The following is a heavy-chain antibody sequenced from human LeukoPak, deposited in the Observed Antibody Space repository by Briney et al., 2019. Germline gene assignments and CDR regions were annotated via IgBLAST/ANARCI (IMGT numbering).Heavy chain of an antibody. Sequence: SETLSLTCAVYGGSFSGYYWSWIRQPPGKGLEWIGEINHSGSTNYNPSLKSRVTISVDTSKNQFSLKLSSVTAADTAVYYCARGGGNEVSAGDYWGQGTLVTVSS. CDR1: GGSFSGYY. D-gene: IGHD4-23*01. CDR3: ARGGGNEVSAGDY. V-gene: IGHV4-34*01. J-gene: IGHJ4*02. CDR2: INHSGST.